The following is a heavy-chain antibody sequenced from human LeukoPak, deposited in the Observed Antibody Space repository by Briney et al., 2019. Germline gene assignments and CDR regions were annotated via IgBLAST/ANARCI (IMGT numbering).Heavy chain of an antibody. CDR2: ISWNRGSI. Sequence: QAGRSLRLSCAASGFIFDDCAMHWVRQAPGKALEWVSGISWNRGSIGYADSVKGRFTISRDNAKNSLYLQMNSLRVEDTALYYCAKVSCNSITCSPGGHWGQGTLVTVSS. CDR3: AKVSCNSITCSPGGH. V-gene: IGHV3-9*01. D-gene: IGHD2-2*01. CDR1: GFIFDDCA. J-gene: IGHJ4*02.